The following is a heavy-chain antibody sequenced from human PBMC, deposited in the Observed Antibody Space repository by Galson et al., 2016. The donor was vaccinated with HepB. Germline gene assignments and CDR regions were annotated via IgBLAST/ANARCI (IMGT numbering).Heavy chain of an antibody. CDR2: INPSGGSP. J-gene: IGHJ4*02. D-gene: IGHD6-19*01. Sequence: SVQISCKASGYTFTSYYVHWVRRAPRQGLEWMGMINPSGGSPTYAQKFQDRVTLTRDTSTSTVYMQLSSLKSEDTAMYYCAGDNTGWYEGDYWGQGTLVTVS. CDR1: GYTFTSYY. V-gene: IGHV1-46*01. CDR3: AGDNTGWYEGDY.